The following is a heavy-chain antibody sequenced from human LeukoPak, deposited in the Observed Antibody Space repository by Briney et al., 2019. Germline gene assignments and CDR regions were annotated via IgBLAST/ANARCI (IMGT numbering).Heavy chain of an antibody. V-gene: IGHV3-23*01. CDR2: ISGISGST. D-gene: IGHD3-22*01. CDR1: GFTFSSYA. Sequence: GASLRLSCAASGFTFSSYAMSWVRQAPGKGLEWVSTISGISGSTYYADSVKGRFTISRDNSKNTLYLQMNSLRAEDTAVYYCAKRYYDSSGYRWFDYWGQGTLVTVSS. CDR3: AKRYYDSSGYRWFDY. J-gene: IGHJ4*02.